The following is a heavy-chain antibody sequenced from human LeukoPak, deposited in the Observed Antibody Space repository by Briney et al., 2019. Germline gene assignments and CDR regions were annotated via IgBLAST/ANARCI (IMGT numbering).Heavy chain of an antibody. V-gene: IGHV1-18*01. J-gene: IGHJ3*02. CDR3: ARFALSASYSAAFDS. Sequence: ASVKVSCQASGYTFTSHGISWVRQAPGQGREWMDWISAYNCNTNNAQKLQGRVNMTTDTSTITAYMELRSLRSDDTAVYYVARFALSASYSAAFDSWGQGTMVTVSS. CDR2: ISAYNCNT. CDR1: GYTFTSHG. D-gene: IGHD1-26*01.